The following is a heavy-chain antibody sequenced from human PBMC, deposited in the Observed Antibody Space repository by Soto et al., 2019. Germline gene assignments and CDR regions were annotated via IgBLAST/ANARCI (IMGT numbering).Heavy chain of an antibody. D-gene: IGHD6-13*01. CDR1: GGSFSDYS. Sequence: PSETLSLTCAVYGGSFSDYSWSWIRQPPGQGLEWIGEINHSGSTNLHPSLKSRVTISVDTSKNQFSLKLSSVTAADTAVYYCARVYSPTRKPNNYFHYLDSWGQGTVVPVSS. J-gene: IGHJ4*02. V-gene: IGHV4-34*01. CDR3: ARVYSPTRKPNNYFHYLDS. CDR2: INHSGST.